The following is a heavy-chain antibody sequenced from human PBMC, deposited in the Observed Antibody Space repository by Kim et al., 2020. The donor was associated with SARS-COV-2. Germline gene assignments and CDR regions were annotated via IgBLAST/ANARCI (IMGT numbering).Heavy chain of an antibody. Sequence: SVKVSCKASGGTFSSYAISWVRQAPGQGLEWMGGIIPIFGTANYAQKFQGRVTITADESTSTAYMELSSLRSEDTAVYYCARGSGDNWNDGCHARNYGMDVWGQGTTVTVSS. CDR2: IIPIFGTA. CDR3: ARGSGDNWNDGCHARNYGMDV. J-gene: IGHJ6*02. CDR1: GGTFSSYA. D-gene: IGHD1-1*01. V-gene: IGHV1-69*13.